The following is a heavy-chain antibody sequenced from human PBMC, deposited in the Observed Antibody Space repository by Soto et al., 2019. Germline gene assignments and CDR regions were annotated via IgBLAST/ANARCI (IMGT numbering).Heavy chain of an antibody. CDR1: GFTFDDYG. CDR3: ARSYSSSSLGAFDI. CDR2: INWNGGST. V-gene: IGHV3-20*01. D-gene: IGHD6-6*01. J-gene: IGHJ3*02. Sequence: SGGGVVRPGGSLRLSCAASGFTFDDYGMSWVRQAPGKGLEWVSGINWNGGSTGYADSVKGRFTISRDNAKNSLYLQMNSLRAEDTALYHCARSYSSSSLGAFDIWGQGTMVTVSS.